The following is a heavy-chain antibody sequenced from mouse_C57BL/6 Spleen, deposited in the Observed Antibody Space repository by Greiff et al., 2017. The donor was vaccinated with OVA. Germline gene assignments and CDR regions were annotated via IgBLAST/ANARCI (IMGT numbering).Heavy chain of an antibody. J-gene: IGHJ4*01. CDR1: GYTFTSYW. CDR2: IDPSDSYT. D-gene: IGHD3-1*01. CDR3: ARRANYYAVDY. V-gene: IGHV1-69*01. Sequence: QVQLQQPGAELVMPGASVKLSCKASGYTFTSYWMHWVKQRPGQGLEWIGEIDPSDSYTNYNQKFKGKSTLTVDKSSSTAYMQLSSLTSEDSAVYYCARRANYYAVDYWGQGTSVTVSS.